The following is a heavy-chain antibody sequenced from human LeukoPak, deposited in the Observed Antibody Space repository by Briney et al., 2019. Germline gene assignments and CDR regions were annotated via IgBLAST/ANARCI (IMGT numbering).Heavy chain of an antibody. J-gene: IGHJ4*02. Sequence: SETLSLTCTVSGGSISSSSAYRGCIRQPPGKGLEWIGSIYYSRNTYYNPSLKSRVTISADTSKNQFSLTLGSVSATDTAVYYCVSPRGFSYGYFDYWGQGTLVTVSS. D-gene: IGHD5-18*01. CDR3: VSPRGFSYGYFDY. CDR2: IYYSRNT. CDR1: GGSISSSSAY. V-gene: IGHV4-39*01.